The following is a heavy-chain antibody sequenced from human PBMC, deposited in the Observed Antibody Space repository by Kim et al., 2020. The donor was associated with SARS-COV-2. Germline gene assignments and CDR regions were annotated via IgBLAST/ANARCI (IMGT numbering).Heavy chain of an antibody. V-gene: IGHV3-23*01. D-gene: IGHD3-10*02. CDR1: GFAFSSYA. J-gene: IGHJ4*02. CDR3: AKSRVSNIGGSNFYYFPL. Sequence: GGSLRLSCGGSGFAFSSYAMSWVRQAPGKGLEWVSGITVRGDETTYADAVKGRFTISRDNSKSILYLEMNSLRDEDTALYYCAKSRVSNIGGSNFYYFPLWGQGVLVTVSS. CDR2: ITVRGDET.